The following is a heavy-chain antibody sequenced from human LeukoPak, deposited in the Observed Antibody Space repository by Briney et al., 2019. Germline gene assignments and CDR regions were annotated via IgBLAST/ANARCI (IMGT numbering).Heavy chain of an antibody. D-gene: IGHD3-10*01. CDR1: GGSISSGSYY. J-gene: IGHJ4*02. V-gene: IGHV4-61*02. Sequence: SQTLSLTCTVSGGSISSGSYYWSWIRQPAGKGLGWIGRIYTSGSTNYNPSFKSRVTMSVDTSNKQFSLKLKSVSAADTAVYYCARGLLSSGTYYFDYWGQGTLVTVSS. CDR3: ARGLLSSGTYYFDY. CDR2: IYTSGST.